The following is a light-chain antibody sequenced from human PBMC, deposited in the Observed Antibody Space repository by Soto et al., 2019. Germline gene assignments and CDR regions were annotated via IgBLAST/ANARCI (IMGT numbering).Light chain of an antibody. V-gene: IGKV3-11*01. Sequence: PDALCLSTEGRATWSCKARQSVSSYLAWYQQKPGQAPRLLIYDASNRATGIPARFSGSGSGTDFTLSICGLEPEAFPLYCSLHRLNWPLTFGQGTRLEIK. CDR3: LHRLNWPLT. J-gene: IGKJ5*01. CDR2: DAS. CDR1: QSVSSY.